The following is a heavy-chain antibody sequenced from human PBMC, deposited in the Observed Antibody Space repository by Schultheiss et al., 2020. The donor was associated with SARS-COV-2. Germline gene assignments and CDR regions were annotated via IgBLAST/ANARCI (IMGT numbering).Heavy chain of an antibody. Sequence: SVKVSCKASGYTFTSYDINWVRQATGQGLEWMGWIIPIFGTANYAQKFQGRVTITADESTSTAYMELSSLRSEDTAVYYCARGGRQWLVHNWGQGTLVTVSS. CDR1: GYTFTSYD. J-gene: IGHJ4*02. D-gene: IGHD6-19*01. V-gene: IGHV1-69*13. CDR2: IIPIFGTA. CDR3: ARGGRQWLVHN.